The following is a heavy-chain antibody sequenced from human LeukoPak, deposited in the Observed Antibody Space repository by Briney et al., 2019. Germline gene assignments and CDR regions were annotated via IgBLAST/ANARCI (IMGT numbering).Heavy chain of an antibody. J-gene: IGHJ6*02. CDR3: ARGLHYNILTGGMDV. D-gene: IGHD3-9*01. V-gene: IGHV4-34*01. CDR1: SGSFSGYY. CDR2: MSHTGAT. Sequence: SDTLSLTCAVFSGSFSGYYWSGIRQSPEKGLEWIGEMSHTGATNYNPSLKSRVTVSVDTSKKQFSLNLRSVTAADTAVYYCARGLHYNILTGGMDVWGQGTTVIVSS.